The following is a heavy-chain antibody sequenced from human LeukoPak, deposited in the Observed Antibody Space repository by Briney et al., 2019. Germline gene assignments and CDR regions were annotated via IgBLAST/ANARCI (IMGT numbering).Heavy chain of an antibody. V-gene: IGHV4-30-2*01. CDR1: GGSISSGGYY. D-gene: IGHD2-15*01. CDR2: IYHSGST. CDR3: AIGRDSATPNDY. Sequence: SETLSLTCTVSGGSISSGGYYWSWIRQPPGKGLEWIGYIYHSGSTYYNPSLKSRVTISVDRSKNQFSLKLSSVTAADTAVYYCAIGRDSATPNDYWGQGTLVTVSS. J-gene: IGHJ4*02.